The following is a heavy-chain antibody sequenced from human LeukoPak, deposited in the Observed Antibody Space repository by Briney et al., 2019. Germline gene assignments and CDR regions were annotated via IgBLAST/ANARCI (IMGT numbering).Heavy chain of an antibody. CDR1: GYTFTSYY. D-gene: IGHD3-22*01. V-gene: IGHV1-46*01. CDR2: INPIGGST. CDR3: ARELAGDYYDSSGYYPFDY. J-gene: IGHJ4*02. Sequence: ASVKVSCKASGYTFTSYYMHWVRQAPGQGLEWMGIINPIGGSTSYAQKFQGRVTMTRDTSTSTVYMELSSLRSEDTAVYYCARELAGDYYDSSGYYPFDYWGQGTLVTVSS.